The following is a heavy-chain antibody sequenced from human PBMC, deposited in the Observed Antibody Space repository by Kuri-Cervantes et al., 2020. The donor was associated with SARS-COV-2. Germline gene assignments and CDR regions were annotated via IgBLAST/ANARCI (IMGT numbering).Heavy chain of an antibody. CDR3: ARVREGDSSPLHFDY. CDR1: GGTFSSYA. V-gene: IGHV1-69*13. Sequence: SVKVSCKASGGTFSSYAISWVRQAPGQGLEWMGGIIPIFGTANYAQKFQGRVTITADESTSTAYMELSRLRSDDTAVYYCARVREGDSSPLHFDYWGQGTLVTVSS. J-gene: IGHJ4*02. D-gene: IGHD6-13*01. CDR2: IIPIFGTA.